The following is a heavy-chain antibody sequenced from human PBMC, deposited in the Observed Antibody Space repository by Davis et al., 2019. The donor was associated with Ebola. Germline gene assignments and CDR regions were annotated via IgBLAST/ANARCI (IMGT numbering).Heavy chain of an antibody. Sequence: MPSETLSLTCAVSGGSISSSNWWSWVRQPPGKGLEWIGEIYHSGSTNYNPSLKSRVTISVDKSKNQFSLKLSSVTAADTAVYYCATRGDYDFWSGYYSPFDYWGQGTLVTASS. CDR1: GGSISSSNW. CDR3: ATRGDYDFWSGYYSPFDY. V-gene: IGHV4-4*02. D-gene: IGHD3-3*01. CDR2: IYHSGST. J-gene: IGHJ4*02.